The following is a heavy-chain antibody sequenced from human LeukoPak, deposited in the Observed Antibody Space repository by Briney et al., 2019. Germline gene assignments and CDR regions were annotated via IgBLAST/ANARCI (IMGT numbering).Heavy chain of an antibody. CDR2: ISGGGST. V-gene: IGHV3-23*01. J-gene: IGHJ4*02. CDR1: GFTFSSYA. D-gene: IGHD3-10*01. Sequence: GGSLRLSCAASGFTFSSYAMSWVRQAPGKGLEWVSGISGGGSTYCADSAKGRFTISRDNSKNTLYLQMNSLRAEDTAVYYCAKVRGSERPKYYFEYWGQGTLVTVSS. CDR3: AKVRGSERPKYYFEY.